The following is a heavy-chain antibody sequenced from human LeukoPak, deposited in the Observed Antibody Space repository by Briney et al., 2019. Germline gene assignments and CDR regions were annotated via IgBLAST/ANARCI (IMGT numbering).Heavy chain of an antibody. Sequence: SETLSLTCTVSGGSISSYYCSWIRQPAGKGLERIGRIYTSGSTNYNPSLKSRVTMSVDTSKNQFSLKLSSVTAADTAVYYCARDRWGSSGYFTYFDSWGQGTLVTVSS. CDR1: GGSISSYY. V-gene: IGHV4-4*07. J-gene: IGHJ4*02. CDR3: ARDRWGSSGYFTYFDS. CDR2: IYTSGST. D-gene: IGHD3-22*01.